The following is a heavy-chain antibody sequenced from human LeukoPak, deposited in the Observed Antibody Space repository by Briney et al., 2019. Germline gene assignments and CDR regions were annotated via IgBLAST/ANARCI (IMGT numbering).Heavy chain of an antibody. V-gene: IGHV1-69*06. J-gene: IGHJ4*02. CDR2: IIPIFGTA. D-gene: IGHD1-1*01. Sequence: SVKVSCKASGGTFSSYAISWVRQAPGQGLEWVGGIIPIFGTANYAQKFQGRVTITADKSTSTAYMELSSLRSEDTAVYYCAILRRGTVVVFDYWGQGTLVTVSS. CDR1: GGTFSSYA. CDR3: AILRRGTVVVFDY.